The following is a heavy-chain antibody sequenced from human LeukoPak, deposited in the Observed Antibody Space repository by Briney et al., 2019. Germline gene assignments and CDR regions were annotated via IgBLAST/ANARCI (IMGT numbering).Heavy chain of an antibody. CDR2: ITGSSSYI. CDR3: AKASHGSGSYWSSYYYMDV. CDR1: GFTFSSYS. Sequence: GGSLRLSCAASGFTFSSYSMNWVRQAPGKGLEWVSSITGSSSYIYYADSLKGRFTISRDSSKNTLYLQMNSLRAEDTAVYYCAKASHGSGSYWSSYYYMDVWGKGTTVTISS. J-gene: IGHJ6*03. D-gene: IGHD3-10*01. V-gene: IGHV3-21*01.